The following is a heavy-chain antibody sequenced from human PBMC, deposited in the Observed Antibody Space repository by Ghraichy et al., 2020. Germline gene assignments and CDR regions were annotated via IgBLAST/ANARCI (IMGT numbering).Heavy chain of an antibody. J-gene: IGHJ3*02. V-gene: IGHV3-7*03. CDR1: GFKYRTSW. Sequence: GGSLRLSCADYGFKYRTSWLSSLRSAPGNGLEWVANIKQDGSEKYYVDSVKGRFTISRDNAKNSLYLQMNSLRAEDTAVYYCATTASTRVAFDIWGQGTIVTVSS. CDR2: IKQDGSEK. D-gene: IGHD2-2*01. CDR3: ATTASTRVAFDI.